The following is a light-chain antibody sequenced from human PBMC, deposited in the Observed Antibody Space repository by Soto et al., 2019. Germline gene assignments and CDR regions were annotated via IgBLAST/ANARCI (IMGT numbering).Light chain of an antibody. V-gene: IGKV3D-15*01. Sequence: VVMQSPATVSVSPGERPTLSCGASQSVSSNLAWYQQNPGQAARLLIYGASARATGIAPRFSGSGSGTDFTLAISSLEAEDLSVHYREQDSNWPWTFGQGTKVDIK. CDR3: EQDSNWPWT. CDR1: QSVSSN. CDR2: GAS. J-gene: IGKJ1*01.